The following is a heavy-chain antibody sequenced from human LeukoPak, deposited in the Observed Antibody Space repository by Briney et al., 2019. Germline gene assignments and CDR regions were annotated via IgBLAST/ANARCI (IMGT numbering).Heavy chain of an antibody. CDR2: IYTSGST. Sequence: PSETLSLTCTVSGGSISSYYWSWIRQPAGKGLEWIGRIYTSGSTNYNPSLKSRVTMSVDTSKNQFSLKLSSVTAADTAVYYCARDRYYDYVWGSTRLTAGWVSYFDLWGRGTLVTVSS. CDR3: ARDRYYDYVWGSTRLTAGWVSYFDL. V-gene: IGHV4-4*07. J-gene: IGHJ2*01. CDR1: GGSISSYY. D-gene: IGHD3-16*01.